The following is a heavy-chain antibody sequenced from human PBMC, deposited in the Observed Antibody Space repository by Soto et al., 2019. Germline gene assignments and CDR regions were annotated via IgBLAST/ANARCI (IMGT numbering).Heavy chain of an antibody. D-gene: IGHD3-16*01. Sequence: ASVKVSCKASGYTFSDFDINWLRQASGQGPEWMGWMNAKSGDTFFAQRFQGKFNMTWDTSLSTAYMEVGSLTSDDTAMYYSARGNPFNYAGFDVWGQGTTVTVSS. CDR1: GYTFSDFD. J-gene: IGHJ6*02. CDR3: ARGNPFNYAGFDV. V-gene: IGHV1-8*01. CDR2: MNAKSGDT.